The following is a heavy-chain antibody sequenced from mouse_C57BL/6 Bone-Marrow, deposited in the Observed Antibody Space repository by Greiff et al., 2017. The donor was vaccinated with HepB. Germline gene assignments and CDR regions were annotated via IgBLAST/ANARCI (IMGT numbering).Heavy chain of an antibody. D-gene: IGHD1-1*01. Sequence: EVKVEESGGGLVQPGGSLKLSCAASGFTFSDYGMAWVRQAPRKGPEWVAFISNLAYSIYYADTVTGRFTISRENAKNTLYLEMSSLRSEDTAMYYCARHFYGSSYQYFDVWGTGTTVTVSS. V-gene: IGHV5-15*04. CDR2: ISNLAYSI. CDR3: ARHFYGSSYQYFDV. J-gene: IGHJ1*03. CDR1: GFTFSDYG.